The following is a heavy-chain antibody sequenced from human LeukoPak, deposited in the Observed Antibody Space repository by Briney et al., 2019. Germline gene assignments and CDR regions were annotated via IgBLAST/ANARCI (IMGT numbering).Heavy chain of an antibody. D-gene: IGHD6-19*01. CDR1: GFTFDDYA. Sequence: PGGSLRLSCAASGFTFDDYAMHWVRQAPGKGLEWVSGISWNSGSIGYADSVKGRFTISRDNAKNSLYLQMNSLRAEDTALYYCAKDSIAVAGTGYYFDYWGQGTLVTVSS. CDR2: ISWNSGSI. J-gene: IGHJ4*02. CDR3: AKDSIAVAGTGYYFDY. V-gene: IGHV3-9*01.